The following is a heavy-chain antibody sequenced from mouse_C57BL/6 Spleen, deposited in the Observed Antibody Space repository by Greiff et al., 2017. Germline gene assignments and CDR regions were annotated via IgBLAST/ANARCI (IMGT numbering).Heavy chain of an antibody. CDR2: INPSNGGT. Sequence: VQLQQSGTELVKPGASVKLSCKASGYTFTSYWMHWVKQRPGQGLEWIGNINPSNGGTNYNEKFKSKATLTVDKSSSTAYMQLSSLTSEDSAVYYCARYYYGSSTEFAYWGQGTLVTVSA. CDR3: ARYYYGSSTEFAY. D-gene: IGHD1-1*01. CDR1: GYTFTSYW. J-gene: IGHJ3*01. V-gene: IGHV1-53*01.